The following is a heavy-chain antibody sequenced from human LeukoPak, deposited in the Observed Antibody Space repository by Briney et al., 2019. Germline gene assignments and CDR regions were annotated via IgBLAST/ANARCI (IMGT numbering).Heavy chain of an antibody. CDR1: GFTFSSYA. D-gene: IGHD5-18*01. Sequence: GGSLRLSCAASGFTFSSYAMHWVRQAPGKGLEWVAVISYDGSNKYYADSVKGRFTISRDNSKNTLYLQTNSLRAEDTAVYYCARDHEDTAMTTGYFDYWGQGTLVTVSS. J-gene: IGHJ4*02. CDR3: ARDHEDTAMTTGYFDY. CDR2: ISYDGSNK. V-gene: IGHV3-30-3*01.